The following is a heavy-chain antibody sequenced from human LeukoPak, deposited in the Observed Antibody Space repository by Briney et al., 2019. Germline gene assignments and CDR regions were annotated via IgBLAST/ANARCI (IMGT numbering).Heavy chain of an antibody. CDR3: ARGLYSSSSWGYYYYYYMDV. Sequence: SEPLSLTCTVCGGSISSYYWSWIRQPPGKGLEWIGYIYYSGSTNYNPSLKSRVTISVDTSKNQFSLKLSSVTAADTAVYYCARGLYSSSSWGYYYYYYMDVWAKGTTVTVSS. V-gene: IGHV4-59*08. J-gene: IGHJ6*03. CDR2: IYYSGST. D-gene: IGHD6-6*01. CDR1: GGSISSYY.